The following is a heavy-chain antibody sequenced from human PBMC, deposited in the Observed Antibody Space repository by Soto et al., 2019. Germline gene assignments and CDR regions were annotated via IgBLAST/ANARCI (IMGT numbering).Heavy chain of an antibody. CDR2: IYHSGST. J-gene: IGHJ3*02. CDR1: GDSISSASYS. V-gene: IGHV4-30-2*01. Sequence: QLQLQESGSGLVKPSQTLSLTCAVSGDSISSASYSWSWIRQPPGKGLEWVGFIYHSGSTYYNPSLKSRVTISVDRSQNQFSLKLNSVTAADTAVYYCARLRHRQAAFDIWGQGTMVTVSS. CDR3: ARLRHRQAAFDI.